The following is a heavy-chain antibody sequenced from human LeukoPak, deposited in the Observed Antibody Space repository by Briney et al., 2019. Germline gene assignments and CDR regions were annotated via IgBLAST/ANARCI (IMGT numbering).Heavy chain of an antibody. CDR1: GFTFNTYA. V-gene: IGHV3-23*01. J-gene: IGHJ4*02. CDR2: INENGANT. CDR3: AKDGVDSGYDEAVDY. D-gene: IGHD5-12*01. Sequence: PGGSLRLSCEASGFTFNTYAMNWVRQAPGKGLEWVSTINENGANTHYADSVKGRFTISRDNSKNTLYLQMNSLRAEDTAVYYCAKDGVDSGYDEAVDYWGQGTLVTVSS.